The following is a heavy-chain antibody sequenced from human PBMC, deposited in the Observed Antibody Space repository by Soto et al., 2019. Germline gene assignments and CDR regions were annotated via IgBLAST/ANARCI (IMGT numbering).Heavy chain of an antibody. V-gene: IGHV4-31*03. CDR3: ARFPFRGVRSFDY. Sequence: SETLSLTCTVSGGSISSGGYYWSWIRQHPGRGLEWIGYIYYSGSTYYNPSLKSRVTISVDTSKDQFSLKLSSVTAADTAVYYCARFPFRGVRSFDYWGQGTLVTVSS. CDR2: IYYSGST. D-gene: IGHD3-16*01. CDR1: GGSISSGGYY. J-gene: IGHJ4*02.